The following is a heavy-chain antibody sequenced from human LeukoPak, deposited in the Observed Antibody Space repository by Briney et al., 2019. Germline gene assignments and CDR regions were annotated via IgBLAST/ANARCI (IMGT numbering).Heavy chain of an antibody. CDR2: IIPILGIA. J-gene: IGHJ4*02. Sequence: SVKVSCKASGGTFSSYAISWVRQAPGQGLEWMGRIIPILGIASYAQKFQGRVTITADKSTSTAYMELSSLRSEDTAVYYCASALYYYDSSGYSLGYWGQGTLVTVSS. V-gene: IGHV1-69*04. CDR3: ASALYYYDSSGYSLGY. D-gene: IGHD3-22*01. CDR1: GGTFSSYA.